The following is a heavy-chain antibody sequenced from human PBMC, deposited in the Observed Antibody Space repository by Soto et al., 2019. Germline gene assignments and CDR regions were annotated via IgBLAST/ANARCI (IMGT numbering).Heavy chain of an antibody. V-gene: IGHV4-4*07. CDR1: GGSISSYY. Sequence: QVQLQEAGPGLVKPSETLSLTCTVSGGSISSYYWSWIRQPAGKGLEWIGRIYTSGSTNYNPSLNSRVIMSVGTSKTQCSLKLSSVTAADKAVYYCARGFRSSSLRDYGRDLWGQGPTVTVSS. D-gene: IGHD6-13*01. CDR2: IYTSGST. CDR3: ARGFRSSSLRDYGRDL. J-gene: IGHJ6*02.